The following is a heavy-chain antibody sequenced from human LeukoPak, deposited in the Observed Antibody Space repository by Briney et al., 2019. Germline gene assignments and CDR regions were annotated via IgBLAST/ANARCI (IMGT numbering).Heavy chain of an antibody. J-gene: IGHJ6*03. D-gene: IGHD6-6*01. V-gene: IGHV5-51*01. CDR1: GYRFTSYW. CDR2: IYPGDSDT. CDR3: ARTYIAARPGAYYYMDV. Sequence: GASLQISCKGSGYRFTSYWIGWVRQMPGKGLEWMGIIYPGDSDTRYSPSFQGQVTISADRSISTAYLQWSSLKASDTAMYYCARTYIAARPGAYYYMDVWGKGTTVTVSS.